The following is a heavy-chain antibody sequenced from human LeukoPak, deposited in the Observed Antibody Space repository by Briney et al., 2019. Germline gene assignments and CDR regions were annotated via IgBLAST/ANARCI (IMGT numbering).Heavy chain of an antibody. CDR1: GGSISSYY. V-gene: IGHV4-59*01. D-gene: IGHD3-22*01. Sequence: SETLSLTCTVSGGSISSYYWGWIRQPPGKGLEWIGYIYYSGSTNYNPSLKSRVTISVDTSRNQFSLKLSSVTAADTAVYYCARTDSYYDTSGYWHYYFDYWGQGTLVTVSS. CDR3: ARTDSYYDTSGYWHYYFDY. J-gene: IGHJ4*02. CDR2: IYYSGST.